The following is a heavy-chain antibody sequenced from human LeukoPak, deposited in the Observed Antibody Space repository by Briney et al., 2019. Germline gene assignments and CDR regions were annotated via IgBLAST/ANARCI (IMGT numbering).Heavy chain of an antibody. CDR3: AKRGGYDYWSHFDH. CDR1: GFTFSTYG. CDR2: ISGSGSNT. D-gene: IGHD3-3*01. V-gene: IGHV3-23*01. J-gene: IGHJ4*02. Sequence: PGGSLRLSCTTSGFTFSTYGMAWVRQAPGKGLEWVASISGSGSNTNYADSVKGRLIISRDNSKNMFYLQMDSLRAEDTAVYFCAKRGGYDYWSHFDHWGQGTLVTVSS.